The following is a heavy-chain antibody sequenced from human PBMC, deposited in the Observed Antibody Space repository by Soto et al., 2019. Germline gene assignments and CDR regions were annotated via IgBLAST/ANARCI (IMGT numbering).Heavy chain of an antibody. Sequence: PGGSLRLSCAASGFTFSNSWMSWVRQAPGKGLEWVGRIKSKTDGGTTDYAAPVKGRFTISRDDSKNTLYLQMNSLKTEDTAVYYCTTLTLSSADYYWGQGTLVTVSS. V-gene: IGHV3-15*01. CDR1: GFTFSNSW. CDR2: IKSKTDGGTT. J-gene: IGHJ4*02. D-gene: IGHD6-19*01. CDR3: TTLTLSSADYY.